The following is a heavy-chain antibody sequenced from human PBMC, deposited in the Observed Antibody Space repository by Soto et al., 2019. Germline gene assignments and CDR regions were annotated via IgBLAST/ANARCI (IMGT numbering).Heavy chain of an antibody. CDR1: GFSLSNARMG. V-gene: IGHV2-26*01. J-gene: IGHJ4*02. Sequence: QVTLKESGPVLVKPTETLTLTCTVSGFSLSNARMGVSWIRQPPGKALEWLAHIFWNDETSYSPSLRSRLTIPKDTSKSQVVLTMTNMDPVDTAPYYCARPAHSSSWLSFSYWGQGTLVTVSS. D-gene: IGHD6-13*01. CDR3: ARPAHSSSWLSFSY. CDR2: IFWNDET.